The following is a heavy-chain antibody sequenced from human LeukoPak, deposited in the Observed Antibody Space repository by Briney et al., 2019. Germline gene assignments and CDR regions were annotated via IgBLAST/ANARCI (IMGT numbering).Heavy chain of an antibody. V-gene: IGHV3-53*04. J-gene: IGHJ4*02. CDR2: IYSGGST. CDR3: ARLIAAAGHFDY. Sequence: PGGSLRLSCVASGFTFRNFAMSWVRQAPGKGLEWVSVIYSGGSTYYADSVKGRFTISRHNSKNTLYLQMNSLRAEDTAVYYCARLIAAAGHFDYWGQGTLVTVSS. CDR1: GFTFRNFA. D-gene: IGHD6-13*01.